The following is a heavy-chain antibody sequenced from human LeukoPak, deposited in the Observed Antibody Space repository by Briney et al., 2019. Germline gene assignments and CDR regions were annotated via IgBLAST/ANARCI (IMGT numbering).Heavy chain of an antibody. CDR2: INHSGST. J-gene: IGHJ6*02. CDR3: ARGHLRPRLDV. V-gene: IGHV4-34*01. Sequence: SETLSLTCAVYGGSFSGYYWSWIRQPPGKGLEWIGEINHSGSTNYNPSLKSRVTISVDTSKNQFSLKLSSVTAADTAVYYCARGHLRPRLDVWGQGTTVTVSS. CDR1: GGSFSGYY. D-gene: IGHD4-17*01.